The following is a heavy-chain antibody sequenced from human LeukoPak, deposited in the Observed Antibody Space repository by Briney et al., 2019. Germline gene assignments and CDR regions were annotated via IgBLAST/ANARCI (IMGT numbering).Heavy chain of an antibody. Sequence: SVKVSCTASGGTFSSYAISWVRQAPGQGLEWMGGIIPIFGTANYAQKFQGRVTITADESTSTAYMELSSLRSEDTAVYYCATYYGDYEKLDYFDYWGQGTLVTVPS. CDR2: IIPIFGTA. D-gene: IGHD4-17*01. V-gene: IGHV1-69*01. J-gene: IGHJ4*02. CDR1: GGTFSSYA. CDR3: ATYYGDYEKLDYFDY.